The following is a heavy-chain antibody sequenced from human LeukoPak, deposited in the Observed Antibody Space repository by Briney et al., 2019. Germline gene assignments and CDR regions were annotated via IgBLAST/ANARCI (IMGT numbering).Heavy chain of an antibody. J-gene: IGHJ4*02. CDR2: ISGSGGST. CDR1: GFTFSSYA. D-gene: IGHD3-9*01. V-gene: IGHV3-23*01. Sequence: GGSLRLSCAVSGFTFSSYAMSWVRQAPGKGLEWVSAISGSGGSTYYADSVKGRFTISRDNSKNTLYLQMDSLRAEDTAVYYCAKAAYYDILTALCDYWGQGTLVTVSS. CDR3: AKAAYYDILTALCDY.